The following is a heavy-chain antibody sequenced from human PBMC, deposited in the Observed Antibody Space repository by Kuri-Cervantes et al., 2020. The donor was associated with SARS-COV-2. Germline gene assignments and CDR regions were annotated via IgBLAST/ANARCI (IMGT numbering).Heavy chain of an antibody. CDR1: GFTFSSYA. CDR3: ARAYYDILTGYYSLDY. CDR2: IFYDGSKT. D-gene: IGHD3-9*01. Sequence: GESLKISCAASGFTFSSYAMQWVRQAPGKGLEWVAGIFYDGSKTYYADSVNGRLTISRDNSRNILYLQMNTLRAEDTAVYYCARAYYDILTGYYSLDYWGQGTLVTVSS. J-gene: IGHJ4*02. V-gene: IGHV3-33*01.